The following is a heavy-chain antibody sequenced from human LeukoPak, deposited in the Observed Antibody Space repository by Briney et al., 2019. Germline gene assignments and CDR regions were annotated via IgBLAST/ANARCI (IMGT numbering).Heavy chain of an antibody. CDR1: GDSVSASSTA. CDR2: TYYTSKWYN. J-gene: IGHJ4*02. D-gene: IGHD2-2*01. V-gene: IGHV6-1*01. CDR3: VRGTRSAFDR. Sequence: SQTLSLTCAISGDSVSASSTAWNWIRQSPSRGLEWLGRTYYTSKWYNDYAVSVKSRMTINPDTSKNQFSLQLNSVTPEDTAVYYCVRGTRSAFDRWGQGTLVTVSS.